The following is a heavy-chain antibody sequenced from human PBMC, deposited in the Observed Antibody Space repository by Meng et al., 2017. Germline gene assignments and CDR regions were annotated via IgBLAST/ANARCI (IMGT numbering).Heavy chain of an antibody. Sequence: QVPLVQSGADVKKPGASVKVSCKASGYSFTAYYMHWVRQAPGQGLEWMGRINPNSGGTDSAQKFQGRVTMTRDTSISTAYMELYRLTSDDTAVYYCARVDGGNYLFDYWGQGTLVTVSS. CDR1: GYSFTAYY. CDR2: INPNSGGT. CDR3: ARVDGGNYLFDY. J-gene: IGHJ4*02. D-gene: IGHD4-23*01. V-gene: IGHV1-2*06.